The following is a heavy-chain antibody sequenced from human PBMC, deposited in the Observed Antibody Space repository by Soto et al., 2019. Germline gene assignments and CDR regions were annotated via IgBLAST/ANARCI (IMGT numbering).Heavy chain of an antibody. J-gene: IGHJ4*02. Sequence: VQLLESGGGLVQPGGSLRLSCAASGFTFSSYAMSWVRQAPGKGLEWVSAISGSGGSTYYADSVKGRFTISRDNSKNTLYLQMNSLRAEDTAVYYCAKEALGYCSGGSCYVSKWGQGTLVTVSS. CDR1: GFTFSSYA. CDR3: AKEALGYCSGGSCYVSK. D-gene: IGHD2-15*01. V-gene: IGHV3-23*01. CDR2: ISGSGGST.